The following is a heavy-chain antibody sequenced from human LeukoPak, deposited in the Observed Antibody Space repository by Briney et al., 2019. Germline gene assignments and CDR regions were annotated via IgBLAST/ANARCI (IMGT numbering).Heavy chain of an antibody. CDR1: GGSISSTHYY. CDR3: ARGSTRGYCSGGSCSSIYYFDY. Sequence: SETLSLTCTVSGGSISSTHYYWGWVRQPPGKGLEWIASIYYSGTSYYNPSLASRVTISVDTSRNQFSLKLSSVTAADTAVYYCARGSTRGYCSGGSCSSIYYFDYWGQGTLVTVSS. D-gene: IGHD2-15*01. J-gene: IGHJ4*02. V-gene: IGHV4-39*01. CDR2: IYYSGTS.